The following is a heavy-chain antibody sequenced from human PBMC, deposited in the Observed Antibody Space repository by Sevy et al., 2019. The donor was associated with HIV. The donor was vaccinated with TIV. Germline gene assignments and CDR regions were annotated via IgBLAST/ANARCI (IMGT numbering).Heavy chain of an antibody. Sequence: ASVKVSCKAYGYTFSDYYMHWVRQAPGQGLEWMGWINPNRGGTNDAHKFQGRVTMTRETSIGTAYMELSSLRSDDTAIYYCARGMTAYLLANGMDVWGQGTTVTVSS. CDR3: ARGMTAYLLANGMDV. CDR2: INPNRGGT. V-gene: IGHV1-2*07. J-gene: IGHJ6*02. CDR1: GYTFSDYY. D-gene: IGHD2-21*02.